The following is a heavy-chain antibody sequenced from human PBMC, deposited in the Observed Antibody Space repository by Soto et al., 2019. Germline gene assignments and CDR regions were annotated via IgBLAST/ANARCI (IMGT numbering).Heavy chain of an antibody. D-gene: IGHD3-22*01. CDR2: ISAYNGNT. CDR3: ARYYYDSSGYYLGY. Sequence: ASEKVSCKASGYTFTSYGISWVRQAPGQGLEWMGWISAYNGNTNYAQKLQGRVTMTTDTSTSTAYMELRSLRSDDTAVYYCARYYYDSSGYYLGYWGQGTLVTVSS. CDR1: GYTFTSYG. V-gene: IGHV1-18*04. J-gene: IGHJ4*02.